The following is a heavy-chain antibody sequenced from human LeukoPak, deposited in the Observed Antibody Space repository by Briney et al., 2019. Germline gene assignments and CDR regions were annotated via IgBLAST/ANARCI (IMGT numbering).Heavy chain of an antibody. CDR1: GYTLTDLS. CDR2: FDPEDGEI. D-gene: IGHD5-18*01. V-gene: IGHV1-24*01. Sequence: ASVKVSCKVSGYTLTDLSMHWVRQAPGKGLEWMGGFDPEDGEIIYAQKFQGRVTMTEDTSTDTAYMELSSLRSEDTAVYYCATGRGIQLWYGAPPLNYWGQGSLVTVSS. J-gene: IGHJ4*02. CDR3: ATGRGIQLWYGAPPLNY.